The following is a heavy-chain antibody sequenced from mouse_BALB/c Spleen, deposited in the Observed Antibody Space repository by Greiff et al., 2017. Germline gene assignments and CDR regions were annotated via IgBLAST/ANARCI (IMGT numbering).Heavy chain of an antibody. CDR1: GFTIKDYY. CDR3: NAWSYSWLAY. CDR2: IDPENGDT. V-gene: IGHV14-4*02. Sequence: EVQLQQSGAELVRSGASVKLSCTASGFTIKDYYMHWVKQRPEQGLEWIGWIDPENGDTEYAPKFQGRATMTADTSSNTAYLQLSSLTSADTAVYYCNAWSYSWLAYWGQGTLVTVSA. J-gene: IGHJ3*01. D-gene: IGHD2-12*01.